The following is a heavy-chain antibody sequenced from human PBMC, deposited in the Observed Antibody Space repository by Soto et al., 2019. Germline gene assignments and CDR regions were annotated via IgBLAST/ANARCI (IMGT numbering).Heavy chain of an antibody. CDR1: GGSFSGYY. V-gene: IGHV4-34*01. Sequence: PSETLSLTCAVYGGSFSGYYWSWIRQPPGKGLEWIGEINHSGSTNYNPSPKSRVTISVDTSKNQFSLKLSSVTAADTAVYYCARGSDTAMVPFDYWGQGTLVTVSS. CDR2: INHSGST. D-gene: IGHD5-18*01. CDR3: ARGSDTAMVPFDY. J-gene: IGHJ4*02.